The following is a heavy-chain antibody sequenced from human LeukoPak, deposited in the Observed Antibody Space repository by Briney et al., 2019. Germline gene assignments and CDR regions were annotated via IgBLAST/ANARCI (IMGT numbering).Heavy chain of an antibody. V-gene: IGHV4-34*01. CDR3: ARIVGATPTAYYYGMDV. Sequence: SETLSLTCAVYGGSFSGYYWSYIRQPPGKGLEWIGEINHSGSTNYNPSLKSRVTISVDTSKNQFSLKLSSVTAADTAVYYCARIVGATPTAYYYGMDVWGQGTTVTVSS. CDR2: INHSGST. CDR1: GGSFSGYY. J-gene: IGHJ6*02. D-gene: IGHD1-26*01.